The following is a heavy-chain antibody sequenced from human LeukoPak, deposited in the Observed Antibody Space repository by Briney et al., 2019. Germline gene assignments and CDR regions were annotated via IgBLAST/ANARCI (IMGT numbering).Heavy chain of an antibody. D-gene: IGHD3-22*01. V-gene: IGHV4-34*01. CDR2: INHSGST. CDR3: ARTNYYDDSGSRVYYYMDV. CDR1: GGSFSGYY. J-gene: IGHJ6*03. Sequence: SETLSLTCAVYGGSFSGYYWSWIRQPPGKGLEWIGEINHSGSTNYNPSLRSRLIISVDTSKNQFSLKVTSVTAADTAVYYCARTNYYDDSGSRVYYYMDVWGKGTTVTVSS.